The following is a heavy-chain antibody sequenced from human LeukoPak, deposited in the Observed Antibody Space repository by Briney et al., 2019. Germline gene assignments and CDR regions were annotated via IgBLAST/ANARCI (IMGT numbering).Heavy chain of an antibody. Sequence: SETLSLTCTVSGGSISSSSYYWGWIRQPLGKGLEWIGSIYYSGSTYYNPSLKSRVTISVDTSKNQFSLKLSSVTAADTAVYYCASTTGTMDYYYMDVWGKGTTVTVSS. J-gene: IGHJ6*03. D-gene: IGHD1-1*01. CDR3: ASTTGTMDYYYMDV. CDR1: GGSISSSSYY. CDR2: IYYSGST. V-gene: IGHV4-39*07.